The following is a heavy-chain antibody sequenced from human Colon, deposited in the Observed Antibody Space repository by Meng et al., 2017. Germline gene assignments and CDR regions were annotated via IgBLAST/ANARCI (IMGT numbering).Heavy chain of an antibody. V-gene: IGHV6-1*01. Sequence: QVPFQQSRPGLGKPSHALSLACALSGDSVSSNRALWHWVRQSPSGGLEWLGQTYYRSEWQNHYGVSVKSRITITADTSRNQFSLNLNSVTPEDTAVYYCTTWYGEYWGQGTLVTVSS. J-gene: IGHJ4*02. CDR2: TYYRSEWQN. CDR3: TTWYGEY. CDR1: GDSVSSNRAL. D-gene: IGHD3-10*01.